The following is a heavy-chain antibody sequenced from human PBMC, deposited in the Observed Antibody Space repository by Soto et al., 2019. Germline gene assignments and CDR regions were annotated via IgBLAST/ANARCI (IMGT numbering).Heavy chain of an antibody. CDR2: IYYSGST. CDR3: ARHKSLFSSYYPENNWFDP. D-gene: IGHD3-10*01. V-gene: IGHV4-59*08. Sequence: SETLSLTCTVSGGSISSYYWSWIRQPPGKGLEWIGYIYYSGSTNYNPSLKSRVTISVDTSKNQFSLKLSSVTAADTAVYYCARHKSLFSSYYPENNWFDPWGQGTLVTVSS. CDR1: GGSISSYY. J-gene: IGHJ5*02.